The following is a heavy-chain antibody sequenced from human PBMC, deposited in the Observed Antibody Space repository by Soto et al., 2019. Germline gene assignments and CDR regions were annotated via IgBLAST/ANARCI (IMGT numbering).Heavy chain of an antibody. D-gene: IGHD4-17*01. Sequence: ASVEVSCKASGYTFTSYGISWVRQAPGQGLEWMGWISAYNGNTNYAQKLQGRVTMTTDTSTSTAYMELRSLRSDDTAVYYCTRERVLTVPLDYWGQGTLVTVSS. J-gene: IGHJ4*02. V-gene: IGHV1-18*04. CDR1: GYTFTSYG. CDR2: ISAYNGNT. CDR3: TRERVLTVPLDY.